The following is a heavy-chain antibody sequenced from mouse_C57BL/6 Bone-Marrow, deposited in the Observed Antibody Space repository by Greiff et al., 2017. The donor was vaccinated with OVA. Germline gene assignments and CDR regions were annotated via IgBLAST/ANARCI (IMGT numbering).Heavy chain of an antibody. J-gene: IGHJ4*01. CDR2: IRNKANGYKT. CDR1: GFTFTDYY. CDR3: ARSITTVAPYAMDY. V-gene: IGHV7-3*01. Sequence: EVKLVESGGGLVQPGGSLSLSCAASGFTFTDYYMSWVRQPPGQALEWLGFIRNKANGYKTEYSASVKGRFTISRDNSQSILYLQMNALRAEDSATYYCARSITTVAPYAMDYWGQGTSVTVSS. D-gene: IGHD1-1*01.